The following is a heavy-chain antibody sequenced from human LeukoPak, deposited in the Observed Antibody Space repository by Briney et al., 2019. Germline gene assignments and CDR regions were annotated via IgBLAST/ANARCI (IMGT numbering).Heavy chain of an antibody. V-gene: IGHV4-34*01. Sequence: LGTPSPTCAVFCGAFSGFYWSWIRPPPGEGAGGIGGNNHSGSTNHNPSPKSRVTISVDTSKNQFSLKLSSVTAADTAVYYCARVVPWLSSTIAARFGAFDIWGQGTMVTVSS. J-gene: IGHJ3*02. CDR1: CGAFSGFY. CDR3: ARVVPWLSSTIAARFGAFDI. CDR2: NNHSGST. D-gene: IGHD6-6*01.